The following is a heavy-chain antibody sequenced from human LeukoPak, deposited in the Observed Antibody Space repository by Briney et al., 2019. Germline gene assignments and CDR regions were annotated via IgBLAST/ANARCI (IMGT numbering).Heavy chain of an antibody. J-gene: IGHJ4*02. Sequence: PSETLSLTCAVSGGSISSSNWWSWVRQSPGKGLEWIGEIYHSGSTHYNPSLKSRVTISVDKSKNHISLNLTSVTAADTAVYYCARDAWYSGTSNFDYWGQGSLVTVSS. CDR2: IYHSGST. CDR3: ARDAWYSGTSNFDY. V-gene: IGHV4-4*02. D-gene: IGHD1-26*01. CDR1: GGSISSSNW.